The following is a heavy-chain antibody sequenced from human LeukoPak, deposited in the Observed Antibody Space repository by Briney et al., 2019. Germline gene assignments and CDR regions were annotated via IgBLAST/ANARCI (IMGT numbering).Heavy chain of an antibody. CDR1: GFTVSSKC. CDR2: IYSGGST. Sequence: PGGSLRLSCAASGFTVSSKCISWARQAPGKGLEWVSLIYSGGSTYYADSVKGRFIISRDNSKNTLFLQMNSLRAEDRAVYYCAAGLTFGGVIVPTAFDYWGQGTLVTVSS. V-gene: IGHV3-66*01. CDR3: AAGLTFGGVIVPTAFDY. J-gene: IGHJ4*02. D-gene: IGHD3-16*02.